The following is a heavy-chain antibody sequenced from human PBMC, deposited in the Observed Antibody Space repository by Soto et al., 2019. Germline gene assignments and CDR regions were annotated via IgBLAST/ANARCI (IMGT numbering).Heavy chain of an antibody. CDR3: ARGRDGDY. D-gene: IGHD6-6*01. CDR1: GYAFTTYG. J-gene: IGHJ4*02. Sequence: QVHLVQSGAEVKKPGASVKVSCKGSGYAFTTYGITWVRQAPGQGLEWMGWISAHNGNTNYAQKLQGGVAVTRDTSPSTAYMELRSLRSDDTAVYYCARGRDGDYWGQGALVTVSS. V-gene: IGHV1-18*01. CDR2: ISAHNGNT.